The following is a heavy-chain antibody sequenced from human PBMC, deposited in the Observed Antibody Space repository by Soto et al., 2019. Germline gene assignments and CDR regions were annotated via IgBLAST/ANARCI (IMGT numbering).Heavy chain of an antibody. CDR2: ISYDGSNK. CDR3: AKDLITMVRGVIDYTFDY. CDR1: GFTFSSYG. D-gene: IGHD3-10*01. Sequence: VQLVESGGGVVQPGRSLRLSCAASGFTFSSYGMHWVRQAPGKGLEWVAVISYDGSNKYYADSVKGRFTISRDNSKNTLYLQMNSLRAEDTAVYYCAKDLITMVRGVIDYTFDYWGQGTLVTVSS. J-gene: IGHJ4*02. V-gene: IGHV3-30*18.